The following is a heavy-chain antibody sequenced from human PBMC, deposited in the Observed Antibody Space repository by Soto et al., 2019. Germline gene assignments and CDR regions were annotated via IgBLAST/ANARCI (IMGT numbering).Heavy chain of an antibody. CDR1: GFTFSSYA. J-gene: IGHJ5*02. D-gene: IGHD6-6*01. CDR2: ISSNGGST. V-gene: IGHV3-64*01. CDR3: ARAARPGRGWFDP. Sequence: GGSLRLSCAASGFTFSSYAMHWVRQAPGKGLEYVSAISSNGGSTYYANSVKGRFTISRDNSKNTLYLQMGSLRAEDMAVYYCARAARPGRGWFDPWGQGTLVTVSS.